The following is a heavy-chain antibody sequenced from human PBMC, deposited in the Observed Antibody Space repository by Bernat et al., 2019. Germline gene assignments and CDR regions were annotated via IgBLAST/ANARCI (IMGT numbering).Heavy chain of an antibody. D-gene: IGHD6-19*01. Sequence: QVQLVESGGGVVQPGRSLRLSCAASGFTFSSYGMHWVRQAPGKGLEWVAVISNDGRNKYYADSVKDRLTISRDNSQNTLYLQMNSLRAEDTAVYYCAKAEEQWLGEYFQHWGQGTLVTVSS. CDR3: AKAEEQWLGEYFQH. CDR2: ISNDGRNK. CDR1: GFTFSSYG. V-gene: IGHV3-30*18. J-gene: IGHJ1*01.